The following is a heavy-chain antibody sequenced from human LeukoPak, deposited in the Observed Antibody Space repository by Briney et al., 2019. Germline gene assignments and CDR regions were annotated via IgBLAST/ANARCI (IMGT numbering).Heavy chain of an antibody. J-gene: IGHJ4*02. Sequence: SVKVSSKASGGTLSSYAISWVRQAPGQGLEWMGRIIPIFGTANYAQKFQGRVTITTDESTSTAYMELSSLRSEDTAVYYCAREGLADFDYWGQGTLVTVSS. CDR1: GGTLSSYA. CDR2: IIPIFGTA. V-gene: IGHV1-69*05. CDR3: AREGLADFDY. D-gene: IGHD3-16*01.